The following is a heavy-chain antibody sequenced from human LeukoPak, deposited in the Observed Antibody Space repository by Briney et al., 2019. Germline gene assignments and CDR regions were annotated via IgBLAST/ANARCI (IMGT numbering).Heavy chain of an antibody. J-gene: IGHJ5*02. Sequence: GGSLRLSCAASGFTFSSYAMNWLRQAPGKGLEWVSAISYNSASIYYADSVKGRFTISRDNSKNTVYLQMDSLSADDTAVYFCARSQPAAISWFDPWGQGTLVAVSS. CDR3: ARSQPAAISWFDP. CDR1: GFTFSSYA. CDR2: ISYNSASI. D-gene: IGHD2-2*02. V-gene: IGHV3-23*01.